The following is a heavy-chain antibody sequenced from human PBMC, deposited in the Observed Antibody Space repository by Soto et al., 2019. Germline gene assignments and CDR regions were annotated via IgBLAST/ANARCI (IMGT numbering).Heavy chain of an antibody. V-gene: IGHV3-23*01. J-gene: IGHJ3*01. CDR1: GYPFGDYA. CDR3: AKDAIPYNGRADPFDL. Sequence: PGGSLRLSCVASGYPFGDYAMRWVRQAPGKGLEWVSAIGPTEAHAPAYAASVKGRFTISRDNSRNILYLQMTNLRAEDTGVYYCAKDAIPYNGRADPFDLRGEGQMVTVSS. CDR2: IGPTEAHAP. D-gene: IGHD2-2*02.